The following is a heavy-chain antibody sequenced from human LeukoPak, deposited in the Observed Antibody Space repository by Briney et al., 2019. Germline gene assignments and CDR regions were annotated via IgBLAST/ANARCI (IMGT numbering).Heavy chain of an antibody. V-gene: IGHV3-23*01. D-gene: IGHD6-13*01. CDR1: GFTFSSYA. CDR2: ISGSGGST. Sequence: PGGSLRLSCAASGFTFSSYAMSWVRQAPGKGLEWVSAISGSGGSTYYADSVKGRFTISRDNSKNTLYLQMNSLRAEDTAVYYCAKGGFSSSWPPPFDYWGQGTLVTVSS. CDR3: AKGGFSSSWPPPFDY. J-gene: IGHJ4*02.